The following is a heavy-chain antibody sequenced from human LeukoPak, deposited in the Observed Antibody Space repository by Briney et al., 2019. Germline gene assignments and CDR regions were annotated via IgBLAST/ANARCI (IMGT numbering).Heavy chain of an antibody. CDR3: AKDRTSTLFYYYGMDV. V-gene: IGHV3-30*18. D-gene: IGHD3-10*01. CDR1: GFTFSSYG. J-gene: IGHJ6*02. CDR2: ISYDGSNK. Sequence: GGSLRLSCAASGFTFSSYGMHWVRQAPGKGLEWVAVISYDGSNKYYADSVKGRFTLSRENSKNTLYLQMNSLRAEDTAVYYCAKDRTSTLFYYYGMDVWGQGTTVTVSS.